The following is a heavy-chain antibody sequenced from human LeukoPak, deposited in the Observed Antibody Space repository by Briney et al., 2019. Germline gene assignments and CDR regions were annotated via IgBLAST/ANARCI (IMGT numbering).Heavy chain of an antibody. D-gene: IGHD6-13*01. CDR3: ATGPGVAAAGTHFDY. CDR1: GGSISGYY. V-gene: IGHV4-4*07. CDR2: IYTSGTT. J-gene: IGHJ4*02. Sequence: PSETLSLTCTVSGGSISGYYWSWIRQPAGKGLEWIGRIYTSGTTDDNPSLKSRVTMSVDTSKNQVSLKVNSVTAADTAVYYCATGPGVAAAGTHFDYWGQGTLVTVSS.